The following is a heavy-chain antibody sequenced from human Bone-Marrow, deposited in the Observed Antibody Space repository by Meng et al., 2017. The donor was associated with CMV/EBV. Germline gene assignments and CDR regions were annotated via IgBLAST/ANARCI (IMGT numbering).Heavy chain of an antibody. J-gene: IGHJ4*02. CDR2: ISYDGSNK. Sequence: GGPLRLPCAASGFTFSSFAMHWVRQAPGKGLEWVAVISYDGSNKYYADSVKGRFTISRDNSKNTLYLQMNSLRAEDTAVYYCARAHNSMLYSGGFDYWGQGTLVTVSS. V-gene: IGHV3-30-3*01. D-gene: IGHD2-8*01. CDR3: ARAHNSMLYSGGFDY. CDR1: GFTFSSFA.